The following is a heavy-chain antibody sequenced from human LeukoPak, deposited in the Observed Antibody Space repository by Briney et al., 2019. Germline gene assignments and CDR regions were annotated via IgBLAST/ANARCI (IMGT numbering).Heavy chain of an antibody. CDR3: ARDGVGIVVVPAAAYYYYMDV. CDR1: GFTFSSYG. CDR2: ISYDGSNK. J-gene: IGHJ6*03. D-gene: IGHD2-2*01. Sequence: GGSLRLSCAASGFTFSSYGMHWVRQAPGKGLEWVAVISYDGSNKYYADSVKGRFTISRDNSKNTLYLQMNSLRAEDTAVYYCARDGVGIVVVPAAAYYYYMDVWGKGTTVPVSS. V-gene: IGHV3-30*03.